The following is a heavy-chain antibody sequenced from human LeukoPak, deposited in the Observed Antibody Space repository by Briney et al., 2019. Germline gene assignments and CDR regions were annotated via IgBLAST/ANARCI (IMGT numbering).Heavy chain of an antibody. CDR1: GYTFTSYD. Sequence: ASVKVSCKASGYTFTSYDINWVRQATGQGLEWMGWMNPNSGNTGYAQKFQGRVTMTRNTSISTAYMELSSLRSEDTAVYYCARGSKRDFDWFPYYYYYMDVWGKGTTVTVSS. J-gene: IGHJ6*03. CDR2: MNPNSGNT. V-gene: IGHV1-8*01. CDR3: ARGSKRDFDWFPYYYYYMDV. D-gene: IGHD3-9*01.